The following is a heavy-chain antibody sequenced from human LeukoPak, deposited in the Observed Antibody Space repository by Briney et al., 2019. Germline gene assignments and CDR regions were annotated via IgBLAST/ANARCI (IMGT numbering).Heavy chain of an antibody. D-gene: IGHD6-19*01. CDR1: GFTFSSYG. V-gene: IGHV3-30*18. CDR3: AKGEQWLANYYYYGMDV. CDR2: ISYDGSNK. J-gene: IGHJ6*02. Sequence: GRSLRLSCAASGFTFSSYGMHWVRQAPGKGLEWVAVISYDGSNKYYADSVKGRFTISRDNSKNTLYLQMNSLRAEDTAVYYCAKGEQWLANYYYYGMDVWGQGTTVTVSS.